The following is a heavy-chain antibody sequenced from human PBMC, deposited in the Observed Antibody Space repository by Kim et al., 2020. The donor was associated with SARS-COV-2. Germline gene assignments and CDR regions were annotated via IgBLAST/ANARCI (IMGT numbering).Heavy chain of an antibody. D-gene: IGHD3-10*01. V-gene: IGHV3-21*06. CDR1: GFPFSSYS. CDR3: ARGFSNYGPDYYFDH. Sequence: GGSLRLSCVGSGFPFSSYSMNWVRQAPGKGLEWVSSISSRSTKTRYADSVEGRFTISRDNAKNSLHLQMDSLRAEDTAVYYCARGFSNYGPDYYFDHWG. J-gene: IGHJ4*01. CDR2: ISSRSTKT.